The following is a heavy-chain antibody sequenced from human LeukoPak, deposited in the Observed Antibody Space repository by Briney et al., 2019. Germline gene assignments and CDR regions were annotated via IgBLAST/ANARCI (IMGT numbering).Heavy chain of an antibody. CDR1: GFTFDTYG. J-gene: IGHJ4*02. CDR2: ISSNSANT. Sequence: GGSLRLSCAASGFTFDTYGMSWVRQGPGKGLEWVSSISSNSANTYYADSVKGRFTISRDNSKNTLYLQMNSLRAEDTAVYYCAKDGTGCGGDCYSDYWGQGTLVTVSS. V-gene: IGHV3-23*01. D-gene: IGHD2-21*02. CDR3: AKDGTGCGGDCYSDY.